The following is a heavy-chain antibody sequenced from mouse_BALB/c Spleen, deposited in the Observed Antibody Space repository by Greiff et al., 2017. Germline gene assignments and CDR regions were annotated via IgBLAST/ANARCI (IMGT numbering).Heavy chain of an antibody. CDR3: ARVPWDYALYYYAMDS. D-gene: IGHD2-4*01. CDR1: GFNIKDTY. V-gene: IGHV14-3*02. J-gene: IGHJ4*01. CDR2: IDPANGNT. Sequence: VQLQQSGAELVKPGASVKLSCTASGFNIKDTYMHWVKQRPEQGLEWIGRIDPANGNTKYDPKFQGKATITADTTSNTAYLQLSSLTSEDTAVYYCARVPWDYALYYYAMDSWGQGTSVTVSS.